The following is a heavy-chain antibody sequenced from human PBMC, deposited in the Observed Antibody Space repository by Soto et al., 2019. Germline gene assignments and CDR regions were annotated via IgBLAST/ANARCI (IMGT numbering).Heavy chain of an antibody. CDR2: IYSGGST. CDR1: GFTVSSNY. J-gene: IGHJ4*02. Sequence: GFLRLSCEASGFTVSSNYMSWVRQAPGKGPEWVSVIYSGGSTHYADSVKGRFTISRDNSKNTLYLQMNSLRVEDTAVYYCARVPGGDYFDYWGQGTLVTVSS. CDR3: ARVPGGDYFDY. V-gene: IGHV3-53*01. D-gene: IGHD3-10*01.